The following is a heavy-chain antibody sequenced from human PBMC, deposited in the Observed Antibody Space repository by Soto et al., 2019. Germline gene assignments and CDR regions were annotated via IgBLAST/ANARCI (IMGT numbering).Heavy chain of an antibody. V-gene: IGHV1-46*01. CDR3: ARDLHGDPYY. Sequence: GASVKVSCKASGYTFTNNYVVWVRQAPGQGLEWMGIINPSGGNTIYAQKFQDRVTMTSDTSTSTIYMELSSLRSDDTAVYYCARDLHGDPYYWGQGTLVTVSS. D-gene: IGHD4-17*01. CDR1: GYTFTNNY. CDR2: INPSGGNT. J-gene: IGHJ4*02.